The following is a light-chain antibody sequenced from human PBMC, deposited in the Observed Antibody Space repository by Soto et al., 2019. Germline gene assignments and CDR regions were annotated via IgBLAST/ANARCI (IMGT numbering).Light chain of an antibody. J-gene: IGKJ2*01. CDR2: DAS. Sequence: EILMTQSPATLSVSPGERATLSCRASQSVSSFLAWYQQKPGQAPRLLIYDASNRATGIPARFSGSGSGTDFTLTISSLDPEDFAVYYCQQRSNWPTFGQGTRLEIK. CDR1: QSVSSF. CDR3: QQRSNWPT. V-gene: IGKV3-11*01.